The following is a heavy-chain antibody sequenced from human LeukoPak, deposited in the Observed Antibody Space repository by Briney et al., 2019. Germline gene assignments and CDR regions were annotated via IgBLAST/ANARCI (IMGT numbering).Heavy chain of an antibody. J-gene: IGHJ5*01. V-gene: IGHV3-23*01. CDR3: AKDLKAGDGIWLIDS. CDR1: EFTFSNYA. CDR2: ILGGGGRT. Sequence: GGSLRLTCAASEFTFSNYAMTWVRQAPGKRLEWVSGILGGGGRTYYADSVKGRFTISRDNSKNTLYLEMTSLRAEDTAIYYCAKDLKAGDGIWLIDSWGQGTLVTVSS. D-gene: IGHD3-9*01.